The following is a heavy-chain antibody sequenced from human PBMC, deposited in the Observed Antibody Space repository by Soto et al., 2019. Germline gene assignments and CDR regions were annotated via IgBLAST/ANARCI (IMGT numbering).Heavy chain of an antibody. V-gene: IGHV4-39*01. J-gene: IGHJ5*02. CDR2: IYYTGHT. CDR3: AGNRGISPAGTQGWFAP. CDR1: GGSLSISDYY. D-gene: IGHD6-13*01. Sequence: SETLSLTCTLSGGSLSISDYYWGWIRQPPGKGLEWIGSIYYTGHTYFNVSLQSRVTISIDTSKNQFSLTLRSMTAADTAIYYCAGNRGISPAGTQGWFAPWAREPWSPSPQ.